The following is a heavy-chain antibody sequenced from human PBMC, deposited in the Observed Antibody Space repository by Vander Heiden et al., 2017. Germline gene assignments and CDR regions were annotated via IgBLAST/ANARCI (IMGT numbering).Heavy chain of an antibody. CDR2: ISSSSSYI. V-gene: IGHV3-21*01. J-gene: IGHJ3*02. CDR3: ARAIGLVVISAFDI. Sequence: EVEAGESGGGLVKTGGWLRSSCARRGYTFRSCSTNWVRQAPGKGLEWVSSISSSSSYIYYADSVKGRFTISRDNAKNSLYLQMNSLRAEDTAVYYCARAIGLVVISAFDIWGQGTMVTVSS. D-gene: IGHD3-22*01. CDR1: GYTFRSCS.